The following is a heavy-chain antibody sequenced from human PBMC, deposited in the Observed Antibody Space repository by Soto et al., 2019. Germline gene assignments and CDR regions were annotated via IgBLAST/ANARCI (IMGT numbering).Heavy chain of an antibody. J-gene: IGHJ4*02. CDR1: GFTFSIYW. CDR3: ASGELYYYDTFDC. D-gene: IGHD3-22*01. Sequence: GGSLRLSCAASGFTFSIYWMHWVRHAPGKGLVWVSRINIDGTTTNYADSVKGRFTISRDNAKNTVYLQMNSLRAEDTAVYYCASGELYYYDTFDCWGQGALVTVSS. V-gene: IGHV3-74*01. CDR2: INIDGTTT.